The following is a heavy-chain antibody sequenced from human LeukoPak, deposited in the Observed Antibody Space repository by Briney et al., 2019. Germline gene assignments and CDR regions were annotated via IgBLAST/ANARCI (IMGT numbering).Heavy chain of an antibody. J-gene: IGHJ4*02. CDR1: GFTFSSYS. CDR2: ISSSSSYI. V-gene: IGHV3-21*01. CDR3: ARASYDYVCGRPSPVDY. D-gene: IGHD3-16*01. Sequence: PGGSLRLSCAASGFTFSSYSMNWVRQAPGKGLEWVSSISSSSSYIYYADSVKGRFTISRDNAKNSLYLQMNSLGAEDTAVYYCARASYDYVCGRPSPVDYWGQGTLVTVSS.